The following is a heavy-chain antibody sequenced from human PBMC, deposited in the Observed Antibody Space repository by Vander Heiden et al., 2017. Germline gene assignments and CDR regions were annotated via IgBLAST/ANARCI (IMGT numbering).Heavy chain of an antibody. CDR2: IKQDGSEK. Sequence: EVQLVESGGGLVQPGGSLRLSCAASGFTFSSYWMSWVRQAPGKGLEWVANIKQDGSEKYYVDSVKGRFTISRDNAKNSLYLQMNSLRAEDTAVYYCARESRYRDVRWFDPWGQGTLVTVSS. CDR3: ARESRYRDVRWFDP. V-gene: IGHV3-7*01. J-gene: IGHJ5*02. CDR1: GFTFSSYW. D-gene: IGHD5-18*01.